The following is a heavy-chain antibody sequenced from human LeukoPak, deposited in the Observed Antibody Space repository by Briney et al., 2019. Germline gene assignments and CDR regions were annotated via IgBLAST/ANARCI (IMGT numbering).Heavy chain of an antibody. D-gene: IGHD4-17*01. J-gene: IGHJ4*02. CDR3: ARHRDYEGSPNDY. CDR1: GGSISTYY. Sequence: SETLSLTCTVSGGSISTYYWSWIRQPPGKGLEWIGYIYYSGSTNYNPSLKSRVTISLDTSKNQFSLKLSSVTAADTAVYYCARHRDYEGSPNDYWGQGTLVTVSS. V-gene: IGHV4-59*08. CDR2: IYYSGST.